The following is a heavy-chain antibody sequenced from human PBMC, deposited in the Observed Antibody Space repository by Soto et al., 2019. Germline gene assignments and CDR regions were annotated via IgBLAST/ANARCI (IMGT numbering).Heavy chain of an antibody. CDR2: IYHTGNT. D-gene: IGHD3-3*01. Sequence: SETLSLTCAVSGGSISSSSWWSWVRQPPGKGLEWIGEIYHTGNTNYNPSLESRVTISVDKSKNQFSLNLNSVTAADTAVYYCARVGLVTIFGVVITGFDYWGQGTLVTVSS. CDR1: GGSISSSSW. CDR3: ARVGLVTIFGVVITGFDY. J-gene: IGHJ4*02. V-gene: IGHV4-4*02.